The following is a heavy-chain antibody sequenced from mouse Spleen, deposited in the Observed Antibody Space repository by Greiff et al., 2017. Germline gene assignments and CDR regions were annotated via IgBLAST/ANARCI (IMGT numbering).Heavy chain of an antibody. CDR2: ISSGGGNT. CDR1: GFTFSSYT. D-gene: IGHD2-13*01. CDR3: AREGYYGDPFAY. Sequence: EVKLMESGGGLVKPGGSLKLSCAASGFTFSSYTMSWVRQTPAKRLEWVATISSGGGNTYYPDSVKGRFTISRDNARNTLYLQMSSLRSEDTAMYYCAREGYYGDPFAYWGQGTLVTVSA. J-gene: IGHJ3*01. V-gene: IGHV5-9*04.